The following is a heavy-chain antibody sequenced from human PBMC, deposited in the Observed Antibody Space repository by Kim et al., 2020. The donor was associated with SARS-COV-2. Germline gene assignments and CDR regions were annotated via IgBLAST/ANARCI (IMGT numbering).Heavy chain of an antibody. CDR1: GGSFSGYY. J-gene: IGHJ5*02. D-gene: IGHD2-2*01. CDR2: INHSGST. Sequence: SETLSLTCAVYGGSFSGYYWSWIRQPPGKGLEWIGEINHSGSTNYNPSLKSRVTISVDTSKNQFSLKLSSVTAADTAVYYCARIVRGIVVVPAAIGGNWFDPWGQGTLVTVSS. V-gene: IGHV4-34*01. CDR3: ARIVRGIVVVPAAIGGNWFDP.